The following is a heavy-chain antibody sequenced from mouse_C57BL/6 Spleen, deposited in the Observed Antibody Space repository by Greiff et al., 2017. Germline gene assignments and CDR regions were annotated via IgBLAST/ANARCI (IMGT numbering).Heavy chain of an antibody. V-gene: IGHV2-3*01. CDR1: GFSLTSYG. CDR2: IWGDGST. Sequence: VQLKESGPGLVAPSQSLSITCTVSGFSLTSYGVSWVRQPPGKGLEWLGVIWGDGSTNYHSALISSLSISKDNSKSQVFLKLNSLQTDDNTSYYCANVYGSSQYAMDYWGQGNSVTVSS. J-gene: IGHJ4*01. CDR3: ANVYGSSQYAMDY. D-gene: IGHD1-1*01.